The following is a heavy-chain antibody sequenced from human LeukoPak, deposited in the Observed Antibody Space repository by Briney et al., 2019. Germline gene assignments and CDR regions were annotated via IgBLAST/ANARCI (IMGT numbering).Heavy chain of an antibody. CDR2: IYHSGRT. J-gene: IGHJ3*01. CDR3: AKVMALHRGSPPMYTFNV. CDR1: GGSIRSSNW. D-gene: IGHD3-10*01. V-gene: IGHV4-4*02. Sequence: SGTLSLTCAVSGGSIRSSNWWSWVRQPPGKGLEWIGEIYHSGRTNYNPSLKSRVTISVDKSKNQFSLKLSSVTAADTAVYYCAKVMALHRGSPPMYTFNVWGQGTMVTVSS.